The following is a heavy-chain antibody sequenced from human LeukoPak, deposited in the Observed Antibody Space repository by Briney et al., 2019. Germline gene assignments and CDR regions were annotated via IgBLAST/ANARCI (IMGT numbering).Heavy chain of an antibody. CDR3: ARERGNYYDSSGYSSNFDY. D-gene: IGHD3-22*01. Sequence: SETLSLTCAVYGGSFSGYYWSWIRQPPGKGLEWIGEINHSGSTNYNPSLKSRVTISVDTSKNQFSLKLSSVTAADTAVYYCARERGNYYDSSGYSSNFDYWGQGTLVTVSS. V-gene: IGHV4-34*01. CDR1: GGSFSGYY. J-gene: IGHJ4*02. CDR2: INHSGST.